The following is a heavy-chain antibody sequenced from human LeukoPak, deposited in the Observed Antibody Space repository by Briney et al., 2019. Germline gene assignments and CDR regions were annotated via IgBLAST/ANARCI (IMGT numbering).Heavy chain of an antibody. CDR3: ARPLRINCGMDV. CDR1: GFPVISNY. D-gene: IGHD3-3*01. Sequence: LPLSCAASGFPVISNYMSCVRQPPGKGLEWVSIIYYDGSTYYADSVKGRFTISRDNSKNTMYLQMNSLRAEDTAVYYCARPLRINCGMDVWGQGTTVTVSS. CDR2: IYYDGST. V-gene: IGHV3-53*01. J-gene: IGHJ6*02.